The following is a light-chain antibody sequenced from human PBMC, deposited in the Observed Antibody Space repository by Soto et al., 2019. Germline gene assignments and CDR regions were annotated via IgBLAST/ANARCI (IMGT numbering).Light chain of an antibody. Sequence: QSALTQPASLSGSPGQSITISCTGTSSDIGAYDYVSWFQQHPGKAPKLMISEVNNRPSGVSNRFSGSKSGNTAYLTISGLQVEDEAEYFCYSLLTTSTHVFGTGTNVTVL. V-gene: IGLV2-14*01. CDR1: SSDIGAYDY. J-gene: IGLJ1*01. CDR2: EVN. CDR3: YSLLTTSTHV.